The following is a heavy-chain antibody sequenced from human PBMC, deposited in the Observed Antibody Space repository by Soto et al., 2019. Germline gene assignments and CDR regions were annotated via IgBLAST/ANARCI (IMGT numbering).Heavy chain of an antibody. V-gene: IGHV4-59*01. CDR2: IYYSGST. CDR1: GGSISSYY. D-gene: IGHD5-18*01. CDR3: ARGGRGYSYTNWFDP. J-gene: IGHJ5*02. Sequence: SLTCTVSGGSISSYYWSWIRQPPGKGLEWIGYIYYSGSTNYNPSLKSRVTISVDTSKNQFSLKLSSVTAADTAVYYCARGGRGYSYTNWFDPWGQGTLVTVSS.